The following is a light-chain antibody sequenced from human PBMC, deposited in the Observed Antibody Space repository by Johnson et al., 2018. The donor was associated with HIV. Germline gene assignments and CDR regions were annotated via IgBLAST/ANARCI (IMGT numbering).Light chain of an antibody. V-gene: IGLV1-51*01. CDR3: GTWDSSLSAGGV. CDR1: SCDLADTY. J-gene: IGLJ1*01. CDR2: DNN. Sequence: QSVLTQPPSVSAAPGQKVTISCSGSSCDLADTYVSCHQQLPGTAPKLLIYDNNKRPSGIPDRFSGSKSGTSATLGITGLQTGDEADYYCGTWDSSLSAGGVFGTGTKVTVL.